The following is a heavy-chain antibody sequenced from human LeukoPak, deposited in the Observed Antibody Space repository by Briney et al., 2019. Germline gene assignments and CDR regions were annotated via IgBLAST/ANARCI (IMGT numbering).Heavy chain of an antibody. J-gene: IGHJ6*03. V-gene: IGHV4-59*01. Sequence: SETLSLTCTVSGGSISNYYWSWIRQPPGKGLEWIGYIYYSGSTNYNPSLKSRVTISVDLSKNQFSLKLSSVTTADTAVYYCARTTEGGYTYDYFYYYYMDVWGKGTTVTISS. D-gene: IGHD5-18*01. CDR1: GGSISNYY. CDR3: ARTTEGGYTYDYFYYYYMDV. CDR2: IYYSGST.